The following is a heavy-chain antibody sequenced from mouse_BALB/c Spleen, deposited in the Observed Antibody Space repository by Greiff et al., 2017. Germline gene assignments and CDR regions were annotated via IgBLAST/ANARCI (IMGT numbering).Heavy chain of an antibody. CDR2: ISYDGSN. Sequence: EVQLQQSGPGLVKPSQSLSLTCSVTGYSITSGYYWNWIRQFPGNKLEWMGYISYDGSNNYNPSLKNRISITRDTSKNQFFLKLNSVTTEDTATYYCARREVGPAWFAYWGQGTLVTVSA. V-gene: IGHV3-6*02. D-gene: IGHD4-1*01. J-gene: IGHJ3*01. CDR3: ARREVGPAWFAY. CDR1: GYSITSGYY.